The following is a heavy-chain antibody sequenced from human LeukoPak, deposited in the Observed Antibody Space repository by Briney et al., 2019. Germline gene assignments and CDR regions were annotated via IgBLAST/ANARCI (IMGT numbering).Heavy chain of an antibody. CDR2: ISAYNGNT. V-gene: IGHV1-18*01. CDR1: GYTFTSYG. J-gene: IGHJ3*02. Sequence: ASVKVSCKASGYTFTSYGISWVRQAPGQGLEWMGWISAYNGNTYDAQKLQGRVTMTTDTSTSTAYMALRSLRSDDTAVYYCARSAHDYGDYVSRGAFDIWGQGKMVTVSS. D-gene: IGHD4-17*01. CDR3: ARSAHDYGDYVSRGAFDI.